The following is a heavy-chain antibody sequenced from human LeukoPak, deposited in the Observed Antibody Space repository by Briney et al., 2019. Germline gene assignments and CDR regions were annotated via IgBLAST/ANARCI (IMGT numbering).Heavy chain of an antibody. J-gene: IGHJ4*02. D-gene: IGHD3-10*01. Sequence: GGSLRLSCAASGFTFSGSAMHWVRQASGQGLEWVGRIRSKPNSYATAYAASVKGRFTISRDDSKNTAYLQMNSLKTEDTAVYYCTRDDARFGEETFDYWGQGTLVTVSS. CDR2: IRSKPNSYAT. CDR1: GFTFSGSA. V-gene: IGHV3-73*01. CDR3: TRDDARFGEETFDY.